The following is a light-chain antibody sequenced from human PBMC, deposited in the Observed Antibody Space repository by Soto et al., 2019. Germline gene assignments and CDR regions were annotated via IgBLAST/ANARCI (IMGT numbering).Light chain of an antibody. CDR3: QQYNSYSRIFT. Sequence: DIQMTQSPSTLSASVGDRVTLTCRASQSISSWLAWYQQKPGKAPKLLIYDASSLESGVPSRFSGSGSGTEFTITTSSLQPDDFATYYCQQYNSYSRIFTFGPGTKVDIK. CDR2: DAS. J-gene: IGKJ3*01. V-gene: IGKV1-5*01. CDR1: QSISSW.